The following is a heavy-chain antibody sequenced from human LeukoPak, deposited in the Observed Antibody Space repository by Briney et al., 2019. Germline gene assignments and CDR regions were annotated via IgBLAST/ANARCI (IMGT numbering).Heavy chain of an antibody. CDR3: ARTITIFEFWFDP. CDR2: IYHSGST. Sequence: SETLSLTCAVSGGSISSGGYSWSWIRQPPGKGLEWIGYIYHSGSTYYNPSLKSRVTMSVDTSKNQFSLKLSSVTAADTAVYYCARTITIFEFWFDPWGQGTLVTVSS. J-gene: IGHJ5*02. D-gene: IGHD3-3*01. CDR1: GGSISSGGYS. V-gene: IGHV4-30-2*01.